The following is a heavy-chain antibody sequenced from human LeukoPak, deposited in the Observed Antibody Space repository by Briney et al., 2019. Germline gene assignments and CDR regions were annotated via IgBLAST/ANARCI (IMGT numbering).Heavy chain of an antibody. D-gene: IGHD2-15*01. CDR3: ARHTGYCSGGSCYGDF. V-gene: IGHV5-51*01. J-gene: IGHJ4*02. CDR2: IYPGDSDT. CDR1: GSDFHSDW. Sequence: GGALRISCKGDGSDFHSDWIAWGRPMRGKGLGWRGMIYPGDSDTRYSPSFQGQVTISADQSIRTAYLQWSSLKASDTAMYYCARHTGYCSGGSCYGDFWGQGTLVTVSS.